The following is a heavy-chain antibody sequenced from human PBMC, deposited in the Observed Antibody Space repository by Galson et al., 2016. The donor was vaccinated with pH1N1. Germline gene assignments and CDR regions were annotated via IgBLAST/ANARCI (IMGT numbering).Heavy chain of an antibody. J-gene: IGHJ3*02. CDR2: IMPMFGTV. CDR3: ARGGYSGYDNWPGAFDI. V-gene: IGHV1-69*13. CDR1: GSIFSSFA. Sequence: SVKVSCKASGSIFSSFAISWVRQAPGQGLDWVGRIMPMFGTVNYAQNFQGRVTITADESTSTAHMELSSLRSEDTAVYYCARGGYSGYDNWPGAFDIWGQGTIVTVSS. D-gene: IGHD5-12*01.